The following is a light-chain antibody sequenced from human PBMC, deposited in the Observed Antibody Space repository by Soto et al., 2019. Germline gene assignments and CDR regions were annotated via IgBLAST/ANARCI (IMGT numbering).Light chain of an antibody. CDR3: QQYSGSLPYT. V-gene: IGKV3-20*01. CDR2: GAS. J-gene: IGKJ2*01. Sequence: EMVLPHSPNPRSLSPGEKPTLSCRASQSSNNRYLAGYQQKPGQAPRLLIYGASFRDPGTPDRFSGSGSGSDFTLTISRLEPEDFGVYYCQQYSGSLPYTFGQGTKLEIK. CDR1: QSSNNRY.